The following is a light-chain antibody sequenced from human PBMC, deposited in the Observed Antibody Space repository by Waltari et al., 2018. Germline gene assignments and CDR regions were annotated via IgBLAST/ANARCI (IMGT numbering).Light chain of an antibody. V-gene: IGKV3-15*01. CDR3: QQYNNWPPGHT. J-gene: IGKJ4*01. Sequence: EIVMTPSPATLSVSPGERATLSCRASQSVSSNLAWYQQKPGQAPRLLIYGASTRATGTPARFSGSGSGTEFTLTISSMQAEDFAVYYCQQYNNWPPGHTFGGGTKVEIK. CDR1: QSVSSN. CDR2: GAS.